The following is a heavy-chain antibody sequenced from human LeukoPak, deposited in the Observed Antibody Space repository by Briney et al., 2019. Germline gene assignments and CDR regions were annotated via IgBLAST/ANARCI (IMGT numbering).Heavy chain of an antibody. J-gene: IGHJ4*02. V-gene: IGHV3-30*18. CDR3: VKEGTAHVSSWYDY. Sequence: PGGALRLSWATAGSTFSNYGITWVRPAPGKGMEWVAVVSSDGIVQHYADSVKGRFTISRDNSKKTLYLQMNSLRGDDAAVYHCVKEGTAHVSSWYDYWGQGTLVTVSS. D-gene: IGHD6-13*01. CDR1: GSTFSNYG. CDR2: VSSDGIVQ.